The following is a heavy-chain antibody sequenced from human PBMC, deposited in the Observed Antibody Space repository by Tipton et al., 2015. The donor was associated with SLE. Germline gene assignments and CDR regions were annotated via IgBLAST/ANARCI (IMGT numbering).Heavy chain of an antibody. V-gene: IGHV3-11*05. CDR1: GFTFSDYY. D-gene: IGHD5-18*01. CDR3: ARGPQRGYSYGPDY. CDR2: IHKSSVYT. Sequence: SLRLSCAASGFTFSDYYMTWIRQPPGKGLESVASIHKSSVYTYYADSVRGRFAISRDNAKNSLYLQMNSLRAEDTAVYYCARGPQRGYSYGPDYWGQGTLVTVSS. J-gene: IGHJ4*02.